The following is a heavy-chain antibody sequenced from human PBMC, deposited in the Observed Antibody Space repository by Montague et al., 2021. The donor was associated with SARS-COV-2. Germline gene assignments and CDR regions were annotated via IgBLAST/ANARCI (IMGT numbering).Heavy chain of an antibody. CDR1: GFTFSSYG. J-gene: IGHJ4*02. D-gene: IGHD3-10*01. CDR3: AKDARVLLWFGAAHFDY. CDR2: ISYDGSNK. V-gene: IGHV3-30*18. Sequence: SLRLSCAASGFTFSSYGMHWVRQAPGKGLEWVAVISYDGSNKYYADSVKGRFTISRDNSKNTLYLQMNSLRAEDTAVYYCAKDARVLLWFGAAHFDYWGQGTLVTVSS.